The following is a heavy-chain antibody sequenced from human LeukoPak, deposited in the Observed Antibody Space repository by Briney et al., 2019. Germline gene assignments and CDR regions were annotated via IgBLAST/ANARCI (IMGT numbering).Heavy chain of an antibody. J-gene: IGHJ3*02. D-gene: IGHD3-10*01. CDR2: IYPGDSDT. CDR1: GYSFTKYW. Sequence: GESLKISCKGSGYSFTKYWIGWVRQMPGKGLEWMGIIYPGDSDTRYSPSFQGQVTISADKSISTAYLEWSSLKASDTAMYYCAGEALLWFGESYAFDIWGQGTMVTVSS. CDR3: AGEALLWFGESYAFDI. V-gene: IGHV5-51*01.